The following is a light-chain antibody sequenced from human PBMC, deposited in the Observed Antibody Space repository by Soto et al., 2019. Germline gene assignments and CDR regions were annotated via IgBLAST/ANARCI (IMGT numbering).Light chain of an antibody. CDR3: QAWDRSTVV. Sequence: SHELTQPPSVSVSPGQTASITCSGDKLGDKYACWYQQKPGQSPVLVIYQDSKRPSGIPERFSGSNSGNTATLTISGTQAMDEADYYCQAWDRSTVVFGGGTKLTVL. J-gene: IGLJ2*01. V-gene: IGLV3-1*01. CDR2: QDS. CDR1: KLGDKY.